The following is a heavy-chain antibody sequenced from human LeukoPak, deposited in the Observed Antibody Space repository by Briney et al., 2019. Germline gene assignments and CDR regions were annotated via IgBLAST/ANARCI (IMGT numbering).Heavy chain of an antibody. CDR1: GYTFTSYY. V-gene: IGHV1-46*01. CDR3: ARDRPRSYYDSSGYYAPLDY. J-gene: IGHJ4*02. CDR2: INPSGGST. Sequence: GASVKVSCKASGYTFTSYYMQWVRQAPGQGLEWMGIINPSGGSTSYAQKFQGRVTMTRDTSTSTVYMELSSLRSEDTAMYYCARDRPRSYYDSSGYYAPLDYWGQGTLVTVSS. D-gene: IGHD3-22*01.